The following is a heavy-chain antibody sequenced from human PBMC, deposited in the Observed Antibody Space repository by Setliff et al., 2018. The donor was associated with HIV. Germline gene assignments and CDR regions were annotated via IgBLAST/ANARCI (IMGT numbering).Heavy chain of an antibody. Sequence: HPGGSLRLSCAASGFTFSYSWMNWVRQAPGKGLEWLSSIGGHGSIIHYADSVKGRFTISRDNAKNSVYLQMHSLRVEDTAVYYCAAVPWGHSSLIIDHWGQGTPVTVSS. CDR3: AAVPWGHSSLIIDH. D-gene: IGHD3-16*01. V-gene: IGHV3-48*03. CDR2: IGGHGSII. CDR1: GFTFSYSW. J-gene: IGHJ4*02.